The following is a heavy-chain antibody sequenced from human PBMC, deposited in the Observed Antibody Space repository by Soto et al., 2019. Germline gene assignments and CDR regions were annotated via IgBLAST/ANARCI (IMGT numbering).Heavy chain of an antibody. D-gene: IGHD3-10*01. CDR2: ISNDGSSR. V-gene: IGHV3-30*18. Sequence: QVQLVESGGGVVQPGRSLRLSCAASGFTFSSYGMHWVRQAPGEGLEWVAVISNDGSSRYYADSVKGRFTISRDFSKNXXYLQMNSLRPEDTAVYHCAKASSHYGSGSYYTIDYWGQGTLVTVSS. CDR3: AKASSHYGSGSYYTIDY. J-gene: IGHJ4*02. CDR1: GFTFSSYG.